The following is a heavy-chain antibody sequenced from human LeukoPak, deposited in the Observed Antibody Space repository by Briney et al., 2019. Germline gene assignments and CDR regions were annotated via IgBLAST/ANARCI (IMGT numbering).Heavy chain of an antibody. J-gene: IGHJ6*02. D-gene: IGHD3-3*01. V-gene: IGHV1-8*01. Sequence: ASVKVSCKASGYTFTSYDINWVRQATGQGLEWMACMNPNSGNTGYAQKFQGRVTMTRNTSISTAYMELSSLRSEDTAVYYCARFYDFWSGYYSYYGMDVWGQGTTVTVSS. CDR1: GYTFTSYD. CDR3: ARFYDFWSGYYSYYGMDV. CDR2: MNPNSGNT.